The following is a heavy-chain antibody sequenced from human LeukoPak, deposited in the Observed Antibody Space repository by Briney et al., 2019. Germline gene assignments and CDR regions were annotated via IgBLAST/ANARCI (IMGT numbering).Heavy chain of an antibody. D-gene: IGHD3-10*01. CDR3: ARGLDYGSGSYPYYFDH. CDR1: GFTFSSYG. V-gene: IGHV3-33*01. CDR2: IWYDGSNK. Sequence: GRSLRLSCAASGFTFSSYGMHWVRQAPGKGLEWVAVIWYDGSNKYYADSVKGRFTISRDNSKNTLYLQMNSLRAEDTAVYYCARGLDYGSGSYPYYFDHWGQGTLVTVSS. J-gene: IGHJ4*02.